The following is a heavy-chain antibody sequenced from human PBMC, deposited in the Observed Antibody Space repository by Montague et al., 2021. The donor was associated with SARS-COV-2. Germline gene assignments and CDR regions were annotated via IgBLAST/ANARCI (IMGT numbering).Heavy chain of an antibody. D-gene: IGHD3/OR15-3a*01. V-gene: IGHV4-39*01. CDR3: ARCAGRAMIFVVVIIYEASDN. CDR1: GGSISSYNYY. CDR2: IYESGST. Sequence: SETLSLTCTVYGGSISSYNYYWGCICPPTGMELVWEGNIYESGSTYFTPSLKSRVTISVDTSKSQFSLRLSSVTAADTGVYYCARCAGRAMIFVVVIIYEASDNWGQGTMVTVSS. J-gene: IGHJ3*01.